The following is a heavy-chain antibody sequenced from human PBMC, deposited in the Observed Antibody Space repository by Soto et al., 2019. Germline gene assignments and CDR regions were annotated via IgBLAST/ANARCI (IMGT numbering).Heavy chain of an antibody. V-gene: IGHV1-18*01. J-gene: IGHJ4*02. D-gene: IGHD1-1*01. CDR1: GYTFTSYG. CDR2: ISAHNGNT. Sequence: QVHLVQSGAEVKKPGASVKVSCKGSGYTFTSYGITWVRQAPGQGREWMGWISAHNGNTDYAPELQGRVTVTRDTSTSTAYMELRSLRSDDTAVYYCARGRYGDYWGQGALVTVSS. CDR3: ARGRYGDY.